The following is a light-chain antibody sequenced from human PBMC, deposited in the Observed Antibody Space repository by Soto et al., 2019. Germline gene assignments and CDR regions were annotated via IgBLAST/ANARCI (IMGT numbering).Light chain of an antibody. CDR1: QTISSY. V-gene: IGKV1-39*01. J-gene: IGKJ1*01. CDR2: AAS. CDR3: QQSYSNPWT. Sequence: DTQMTQSPSSLSASVGDRVTITCRASQTISSYLNWYQQKPGKAPKLLIYAASSLQSGAPSRFSGSGSVTDFALTISSLQPEDFATYYCQQSYSNPWTFGQGTKVEIK.